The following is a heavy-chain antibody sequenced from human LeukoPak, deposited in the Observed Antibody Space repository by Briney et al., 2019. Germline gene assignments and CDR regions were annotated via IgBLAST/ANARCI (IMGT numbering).Heavy chain of an antibody. V-gene: IGHV3-23*01. J-gene: IGHJ4*02. CDR2: ISGSGGST. D-gene: IGHD2-15*01. CDR1: GFTFSTYA. CDR3: PRGPNIAVAR. Sequence: GGSLRLSCAASGFTFSTYAMSWVRQAPGKGLEWVSAISGSGGSTYYADSVKGRFTISRDNSKSTLYLQTNSLSAEDTAIYYCPRGPNIAVARWGQGTLVTVSS.